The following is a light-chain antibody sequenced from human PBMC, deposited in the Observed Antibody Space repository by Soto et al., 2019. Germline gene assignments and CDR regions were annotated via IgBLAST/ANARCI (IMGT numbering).Light chain of an antibody. CDR1: SSNLGTNT. Sequence: QSVLTQPPSVSGTPGQRVTISCSGSSSNLGTNTVNWYQQLPGTAPKVLIYSNNQRPSGVPDRFSGSKSGTTASLTISGLQAEDEAHYYCCAYAGSTTFNIFGGGTKLTVL. CDR3: CAYAGSTTFNI. V-gene: IGLV1-44*01. J-gene: IGLJ2*01. CDR2: SNN.